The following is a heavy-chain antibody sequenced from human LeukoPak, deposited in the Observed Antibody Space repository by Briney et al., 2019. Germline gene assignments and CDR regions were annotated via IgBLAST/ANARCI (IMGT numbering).Heavy chain of an antibody. CDR2: ISYDGSNK. Sequence: GGSLRLSCAASGFTFSSYAMHWVRQAPGKGLEWVAVISYDGSNKYYADSVKGRFTISRDNSKNTLYLQMNSLRAEDTAVYYCAKSGDYVWGSYRSSNWFDPWGQGTLVTVSS. J-gene: IGHJ5*02. CDR3: AKSGDYVWGSYRSSNWFDP. V-gene: IGHV3-30-3*02. CDR1: GFTFSSYA. D-gene: IGHD3-16*02.